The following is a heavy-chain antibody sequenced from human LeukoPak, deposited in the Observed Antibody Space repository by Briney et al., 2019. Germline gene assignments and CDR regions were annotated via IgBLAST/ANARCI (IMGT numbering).Heavy chain of an antibody. CDR2: TSAYNGNT. V-gene: IGHV1-18*01. Sequence: ASVKVSCKASGYTFSTYGITWVRQAPGQGLEWMGWTSAYNGNTNYAQKFQGRVTMTTDTSASTAYMELRSLRSDDTAVYYCARAGTTSSSTPDYWGQGTLVTVSS. CDR3: ARAGTTSSSTPDY. J-gene: IGHJ4*02. CDR1: GYTFSTYG. D-gene: IGHD6-6*01.